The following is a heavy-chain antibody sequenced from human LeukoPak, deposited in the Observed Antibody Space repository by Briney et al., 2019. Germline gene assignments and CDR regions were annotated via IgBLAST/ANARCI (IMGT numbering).Heavy chain of an antibody. J-gene: IGHJ4*02. D-gene: IGHD2-15*01. Sequence: GGSLRLSCAASGFTFSSYSMNWVRLAPGKGLEWVSYISSGTSTIYYADSVKGRFTISRDNAKNSLYLQMNSLRAEDTAVYYCARDSCSSGSCLTDYWGQGTLVTVSS. CDR3: ARDSCSSGSCLTDY. CDR1: GFTFSSYS. CDR2: ISSGTSTI. V-gene: IGHV3-48*01.